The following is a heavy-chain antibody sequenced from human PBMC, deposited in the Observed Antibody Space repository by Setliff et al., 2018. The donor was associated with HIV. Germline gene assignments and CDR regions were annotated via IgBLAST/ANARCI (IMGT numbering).Heavy chain of an antibody. D-gene: IGHD3-10*01. J-gene: IGHJ4*02. V-gene: IGHV3-7*03. CDR2: IKAGESEK. Sequence: PGGSLRLSCAASGSSFSEFWMNWVRQAPGKGLEWVANIKAGESEKYYVDSVKGRFTISRDNTKNSLFLQMDRLRVEDTAVYYCNMGHYRKSSEWGRGTLVTVSS. CDR1: GSSFSEFW. CDR3: NMGHYRKSSE.